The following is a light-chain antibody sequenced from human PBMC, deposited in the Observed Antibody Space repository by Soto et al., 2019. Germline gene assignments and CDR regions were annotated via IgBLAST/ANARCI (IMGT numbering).Light chain of an antibody. CDR3: QQYNSYSIT. J-gene: IGKJ4*01. V-gene: IGKV1-5*01. Sequence: DIQMTQSPSTLSASVGDRVTITCRASQSISSWLAWYQQKPGKAPKLLIYDASSLESGVLSRFSGSGSGTEFTLTISSLQPDDFATYYCQQYNSYSITFGGGTKVEIK. CDR2: DAS. CDR1: QSISSW.